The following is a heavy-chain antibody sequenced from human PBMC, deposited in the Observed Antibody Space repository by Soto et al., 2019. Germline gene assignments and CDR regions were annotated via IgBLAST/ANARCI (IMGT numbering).Heavy chain of an antibody. CDR1: GFIVSNNY. D-gene: IGHD1-26*01. CDR3: ARGGANDAFDV. CDR2: LYSGGGT. J-gene: IGHJ3*01. Sequence: GGGLLQPGGSLRLSCAASGFIVSNNYMSWVRQAPGKGLEWVSVLYSGGGTYYADSVKGRFTISRDSSKNTLYLQMTSLSDEDTAVYFCARGGANDAFDVWGQGTMVTVSS. V-gene: IGHV3-53*01.